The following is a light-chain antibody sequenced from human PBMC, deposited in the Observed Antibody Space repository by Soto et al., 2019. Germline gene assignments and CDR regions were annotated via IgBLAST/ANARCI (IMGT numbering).Light chain of an antibody. CDR1: SSDVGGYNH. J-gene: IGLJ1*01. CDR2: EVS. Sequence: HSALTQPASVSGSPGQSITISCTGTSSDVGGYNHVSWYQQHPGKAPKLMIYEVSNRPSGVSNRFSGSKSGNTASLTISGLQPEDEADYYCTSFTSSSTPYVFGTGTKLTVL. V-gene: IGLV2-14*01. CDR3: TSFTSSSTPYV.